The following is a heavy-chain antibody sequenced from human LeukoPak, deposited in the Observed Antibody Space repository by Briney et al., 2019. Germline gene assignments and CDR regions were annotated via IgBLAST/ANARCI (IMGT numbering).Heavy chain of an antibody. CDR3: ARDGGHIVVVPGHPFDY. D-gene: IGHD2-2*01. J-gene: IGHJ4*02. CDR1: GYSISSGYY. Sequence: SETLSLTCTVSGYSISSGYYWGWIRQPPGKGLEWIGSIYHSGSTYYNPSLKSRVTISVDTSKNQFSLKLSSVTAADTAVYYCARDGGHIVVVPGHPFDYWGQGTLVTVSS. CDR2: IYHSGST. V-gene: IGHV4-38-2*02.